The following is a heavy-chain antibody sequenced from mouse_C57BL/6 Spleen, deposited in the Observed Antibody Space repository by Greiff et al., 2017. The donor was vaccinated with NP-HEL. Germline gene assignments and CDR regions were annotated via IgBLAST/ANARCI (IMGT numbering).Heavy chain of an antibody. CDR1: GYTFTEYT. D-gene: IGHD1-1*01. CDR2: FYPGSGSI. CDR3: ARHEAPDGSYYYAMDY. J-gene: IGHJ4*01. Sequence: QVQLQQSGAELVKPGASVKLSCKASGYTFTEYTIHWVKQRSGQALEWIGWFYPGSGSIKYNEKFKDKATLTADKSSSTVYMELSRLTSEDSAVYFCARHEAPDGSYYYAMDYWGQGTSVTVSS. V-gene: IGHV1-62-2*01.